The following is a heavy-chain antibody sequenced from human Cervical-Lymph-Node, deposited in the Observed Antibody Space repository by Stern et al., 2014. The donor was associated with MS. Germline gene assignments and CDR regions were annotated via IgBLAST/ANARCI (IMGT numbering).Heavy chain of an antibody. CDR3: ARDQGGIAAD. Sequence: QVQLGQSGAEVKKPGSSVRVSCRASGDTFSSNSFSWVRQAPGQGLEWVGGIVPTFKTVNYARKLPGRVTITADESTSTVFLELSSLRSDDTGVYYCARDQGGIAADWGQGTLVTVSS. J-gene: IGHJ4*02. CDR1: GDTFSSNS. CDR2: IVPTFKTV. V-gene: IGHV1-69*01. D-gene: IGHD6-13*01.